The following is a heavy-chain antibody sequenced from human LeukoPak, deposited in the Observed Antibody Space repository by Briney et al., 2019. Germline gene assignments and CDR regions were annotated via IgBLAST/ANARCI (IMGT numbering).Heavy chain of an antibody. D-gene: IGHD3-10*01. V-gene: IGHV1-8*01. Sequence: ASVKVSCKASGYTFTSYDINWVRQATGQGLEWMGWMNPNSGNTGYAQKFQGRVTMTRNTSISTAYMELSSLRSEDTAVYYCARGQSGSHYYYYGMDVWGQGTLVTVSS. CDR1: GYTFTSYD. CDR2: MNPNSGNT. J-gene: IGHJ6*02. CDR3: ARGQSGSHYYYYGMDV.